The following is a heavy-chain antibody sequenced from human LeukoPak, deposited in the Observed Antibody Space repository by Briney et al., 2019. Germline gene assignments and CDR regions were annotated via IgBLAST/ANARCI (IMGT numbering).Heavy chain of an antibody. CDR1: GGTFSTYA. V-gene: IGHV1-69*13. CDR3: ARVRVSGVDFGDYDEVF. Sequence: SVKVSCKASGGTFSTYAITWVRQAPGQGLEWMGGLIPNFGTARGAQKFQGRVTITADESTSTAYMELSSLRSEDAAVYYCARVRVSGVDFGDYDEVFWGQGTLVTVSS. D-gene: IGHD4-17*01. CDR2: LIPNFGTA. J-gene: IGHJ4*02.